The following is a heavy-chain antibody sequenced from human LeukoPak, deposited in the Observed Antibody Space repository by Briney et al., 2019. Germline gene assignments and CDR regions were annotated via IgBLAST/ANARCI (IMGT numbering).Heavy chain of an antibody. V-gene: IGHV3-33*01. CDR3: ARDRDGDYFDY. J-gene: IGHJ4*02. CDR2: IWYDGSNK. CDR1: GFTFSSYG. D-gene: IGHD4-17*01. Sequence: GGSLRLSCAASGFTFSSYGMHWVRQAPGKGLEWVAVIWYDGSNKYYADSVKGRFTISRDNSKNTLYLQMNSLRAEDTAVYYCARDRDGDYFDYWGQGTLVTVSS.